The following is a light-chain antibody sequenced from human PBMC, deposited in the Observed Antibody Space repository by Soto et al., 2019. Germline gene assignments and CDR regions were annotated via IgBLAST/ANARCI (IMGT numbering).Light chain of an antibody. V-gene: IGLV1-40*01. Sequence: QSVLTQPPSASGAPGQWVTLSCTGNSSNIGAGYDVHWYQQLPGAAPKLVIFGNSNRPSGVPERFSGSKSGTSASLAIAGVQAEDEADYYCQAYDYSLTASVFGGGTKLTVL. CDR2: GNS. CDR1: SSNIGAGYD. CDR3: QAYDYSLTASV. J-gene: IGLJ3*02.